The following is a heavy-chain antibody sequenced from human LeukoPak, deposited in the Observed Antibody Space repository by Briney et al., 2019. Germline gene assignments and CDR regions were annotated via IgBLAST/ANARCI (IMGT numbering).Heavy chain of an antibody. J-gene: IGHJ4*02. CDR1: GFTFRNYA. D-gene: IGHD1-26*01. Sequence: PGESLRLSCSASGFTFRNYAMFWVRQAPGKGLEYISAISSNGRSTYYADSAEGRFTISRDNSKNTLDLQMSSLRPEDTSTYYCVRRAGSYYFDYWGQGSLVTVSS. V-gene: IGHV3-64D*06. CDR3: VRRAGSYYFDY. CDR2: ISSNGRST.